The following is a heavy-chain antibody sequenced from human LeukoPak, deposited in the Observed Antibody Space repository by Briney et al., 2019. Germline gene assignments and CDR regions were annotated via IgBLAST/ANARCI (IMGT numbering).Heavy chain of an antibody. D-gene: IGHD2-2*01. CDR1: GGTFSSYA. V-gene: IGHV1-69*13. J-gene: IGHJ6*04. CDR2: IIPIFGTA. Sequence: GASVKVSCKASGGTFSSYAISWVRQAPGQGLEWMGGIIPIFGTANYAQKFQGRVTITADESTSTAYMELSSLRSEDTAVYYCAREGSGGYCSSTSCYHLARSPSLAVWGKGTTVTVSS. CDR3: AREGSGGYCSSTSCYHLARSPSLAV.